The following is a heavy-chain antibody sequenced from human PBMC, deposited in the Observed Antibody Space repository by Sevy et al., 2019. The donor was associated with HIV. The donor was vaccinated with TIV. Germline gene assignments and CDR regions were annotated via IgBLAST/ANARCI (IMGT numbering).Heavy chain of an antibody. CDR1: GYTFTSYD. J-gene: IGHJ6*02. V-gene: IGHV1-8*01. CDR2: MNPNSGNT. D-gene: IGHD3-22*01. Sequence: TSVKVSCKASGYTFTSYDINWVRQATGQGLEWMGWMNPNSGNTGYAQKFQGRVTMTRNTSISTAYMELSSLRSEDTAVYYCARGSSGYYYVGWYYYGMDVWGQGTTVTVSS. CDR3: ARGSSGYYYVGWYYYGMDV.